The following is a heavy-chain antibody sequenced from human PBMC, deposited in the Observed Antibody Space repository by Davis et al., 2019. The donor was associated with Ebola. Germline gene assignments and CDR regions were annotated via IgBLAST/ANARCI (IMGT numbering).Heavy chain of an antibody. CDR2: ISAYNGNT. D-gene: IGHD3-22*01. V-gene: IGHV1-18*04. J-gene: IGHJ4*02. CDR1: GYTFTSYC. CDR3: ARDFSDEVAYYDSSGYYYEDY. Sequence: ASVKVSCKASGYTFTSYCISWVRPAPGQGLEWMGWISAYNGNTNYAQKLQGRVTMTTDTSTSTAYMELRSLRSDDTAVYYCARDFSDEVAYYDSSGYYYEDYWGQGTLVTVSS.